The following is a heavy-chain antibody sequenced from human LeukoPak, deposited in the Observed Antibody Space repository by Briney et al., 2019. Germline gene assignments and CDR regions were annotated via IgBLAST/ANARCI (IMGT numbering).Heavy chain of an antibody. CDR2: ISSSSSTI. J-gene: IGHJ5*02. D-gene: IGHD5-18*01. Sequence: PGGSLRLSCAASGFTFNSYTMNWVRQAPGKGLEWVSYISSSSSTIYYADSVKGRFTISRDNAKNSLYLQMNSLRDEDTAVYYCARYVDTTMLTWGQGTLATVSS. CDR1: GFTFNSYT. V-gene: IGHV3-48*02. CDR3: ARYVDTTMLT.